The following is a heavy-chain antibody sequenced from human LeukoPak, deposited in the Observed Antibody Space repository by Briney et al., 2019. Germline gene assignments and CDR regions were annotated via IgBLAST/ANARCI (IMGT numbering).Heavy chain of an antibody. CDR1: GGSISSSSYY. V-gene: IGHV4-61*05. CDR3: ASTQSSRWLQFVFDY. CDR2: IYYSGST. Sequence: PSETLSLTCTVSGGSISSSSYYWGWIRQPPGKGLEWIGYIYYSGSTNYNPSLKSRVTISVDTSKNQFSLKLSSVTAADTAVYYCASTQSSRWLQFVFDYWGQGTLVTVSS. D-gene: IGHD5-24*01. J-gene: IGHJ4*02.